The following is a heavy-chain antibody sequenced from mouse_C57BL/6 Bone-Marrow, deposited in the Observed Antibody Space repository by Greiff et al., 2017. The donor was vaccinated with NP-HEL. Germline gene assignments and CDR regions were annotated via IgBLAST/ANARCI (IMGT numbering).Heavy chain of an antibody. CDR1: GYTFTSYW. Sequence: QVQLQQPGAELVRPGTSVKLSCKASGYTFTSYWMHWVKQRPGQGLEWIGVIDPSDSYTNYNQKFKGKATLTVDTSSSTAYMQLSSLTSEDSAVYNCARSLLRYWGQGTTLTVSS. CDR3: ARSLLRY. J-gene: IGHJ2*01. CDR2: IDPSDSYT. V-gene: IGHV1-59*01. D-gene: IGHD1-1*01.